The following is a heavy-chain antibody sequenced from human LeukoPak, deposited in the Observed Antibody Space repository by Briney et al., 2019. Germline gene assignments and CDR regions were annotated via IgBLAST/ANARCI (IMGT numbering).Heavy chain of an antibody. D-gene: IGHD1-26*01. CDR1: GGSISSYY. Sequence: SETLSLTCTVSGGSISSYYWSWIRQPPGKGLEWIGDIYYSGNTKYKPSLKSRVTISVDTAKNQFSLKLSSVTAADTAVYYCASGGSPKRDWFDPWGQGTLVTVSS. CDR3: ASGGSPKRDWFDP. V-gene: IGHV4-59*01. CDR2: IYYSGNT. J-gene: IGHJ5*02.